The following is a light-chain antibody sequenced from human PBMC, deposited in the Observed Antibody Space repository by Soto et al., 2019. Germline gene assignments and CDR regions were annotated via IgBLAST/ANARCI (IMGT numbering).Light chain of an antibody. CDR2: GAS. CDR3: QQYNIWPWIT. V-gene: IGKV3-15*01. CDR1: QSCSSN. J-gene: IGKJ5*01. Sequence: MVVSQAPATLSVSPGERATLSCRARQSCSSNLAWYHQKPGPAPRLLIYGASTRATGIPARFSGSGSGTEYTLTTSSLEPEDFADYCCQQYNIWPWITFGQGTRLENK.